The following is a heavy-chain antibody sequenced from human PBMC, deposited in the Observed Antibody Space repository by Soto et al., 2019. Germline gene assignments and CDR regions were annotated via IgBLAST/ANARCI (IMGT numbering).Heavy chain of an antibody. J-gene: IGHJ6*02. V-gene: IGHV3-33*01. CDR2: IWYDGSNK. CDR1: GFTFSSYG. D-gene: IGHD3-3*01. Sequence: GGSLRLSCAASGFTFSSYGMHWVRQAPGKGLEWVAVIWYDGSNKYYADSVKGRFTISRDNSKNTLYLQMNSLRAEDTAVYYCARDNNDFWSGYYLHSTYYYYYGMDVWGQGTTVTVSS. CDR3: ARDNNDFWSGYYLHSTYYYYYGMDV.